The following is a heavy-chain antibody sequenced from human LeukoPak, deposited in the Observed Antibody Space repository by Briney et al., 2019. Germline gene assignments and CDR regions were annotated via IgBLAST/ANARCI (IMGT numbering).Heavy chain of an antibody. CDR1: GYTFTGYY. Sequence: ASVKDSCKASGYTFTGYYMHWVRQAPGQGLEWMGWIYPNSGGTNYAQKFQGRVTMTRDTSISTAYLELSRLRSDGTAVYYCAKDRNSIAAAGNLDYWGQGTLVTVSS. J-gene: IGHJ4*02. V-gene: IGHV1-2*02. CDR2: IYPNSGGT. D-gene: IGHD6-13*01. CDR3: AKDRNSIAAAGNLDY.